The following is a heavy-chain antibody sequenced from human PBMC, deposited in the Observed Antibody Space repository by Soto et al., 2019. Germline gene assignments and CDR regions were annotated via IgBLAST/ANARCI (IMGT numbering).Heavy chain of an antibody. CDR1: GFNFSNYA. Sequence: GRSHRLRYAASGFNFSNYAMRWIRQAPGKGLQWLAVISYDGNNKYYADSVEGRFTISRDNSKNTVYLQMNSLRLEDTAVYYCARGPSYSDSYFDHWGQGTLVTVSS. CDR2: ISYDGNNK. D-gene: IGHD4-17*01. CDR3: ARGPSYSDSYFDH. V-gene: IGHV3-30*03. J-gene: IGHJ4*02.